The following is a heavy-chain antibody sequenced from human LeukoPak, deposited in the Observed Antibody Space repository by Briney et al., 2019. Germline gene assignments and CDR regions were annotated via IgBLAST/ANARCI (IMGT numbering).Heavy chain of an antibody. V-gene: IGHV1-2*02. D-gene: IGHD6-19*01. CDR2: IHPASGGT. J-gene: IGHJ1*01. CDR1: GYTFTGYY. CDR3: ARLAAVPG. Sequence: ASVKVSCKASGYTFTGYYLHWVRQAPGQGLEWMGWIHPASGGTNYAQKFQGRVTVTRDTSVSTAYMELSSLRSDDTAVYYCARLAAVPGWGQGTLVIVSS.